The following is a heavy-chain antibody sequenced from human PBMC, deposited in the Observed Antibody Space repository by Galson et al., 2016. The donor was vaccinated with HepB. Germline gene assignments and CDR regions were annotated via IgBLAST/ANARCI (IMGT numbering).Heavy chain of an antibody. Sequence: TLSLTCTVSGGSISSGGYYWSWIRQHPGKGLEWIGYIYYSGRSYYNPSLKSRLTISVDTSKNQFSLKLSSVTAADTAVYYCARGGSGYWEPYYYYMDVWGKGTTVTVSS. J-gene: IGHJ6*03. V-gene: IGHV4-31*03. CDR1: GGSISSGGYY. CDR2: IYYSGRS. CDR3: ARGGSGYWEPYYYYMDV. D-gene: IGHD3-22*01.